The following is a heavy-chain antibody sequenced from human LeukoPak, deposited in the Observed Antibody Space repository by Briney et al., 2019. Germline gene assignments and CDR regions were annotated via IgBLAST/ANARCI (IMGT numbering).Heavy chain of an antibody. D-gene: IGHD2-15*01. Sequence: GGSLRLSCAASGFTFSSYAMSWVRQAPGKGLEWVSAISGSGGSTYYAGSVKGRFTISRDNSKNTLYLQMNSLRAEDTAVYYCAKGQTSSPYYYYGMDVWGQGTTVTVSS. CDR3: AKGQTSSPYYYYGMDV. V-gene: IGHV3-23*01. CDR2: ISGSGGST. CDR1: GFTFSSYA. J-gene: IGHJ6*02.